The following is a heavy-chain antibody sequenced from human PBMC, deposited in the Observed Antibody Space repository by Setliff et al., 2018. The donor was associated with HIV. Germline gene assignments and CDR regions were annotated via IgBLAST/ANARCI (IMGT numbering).Heavy chain of an antibody. CDR1: GAPLSSYY. Sequence: LSLTCTVSGAPLSSYYLNWIRQPPGKGLEWIGYIYYSGSTNYNPSLKSRVTISVDTSKNQFSLKLSSVTAADTAVYYCARRSGWFYDYWGQGTLVTVSS. CDR3: ARRSGWFYDY. CDR2: IYYSGST. D-gene: IGHD6-19*01. V-gene: IGHV4-59*01. J-gene: IGHJ4*02.